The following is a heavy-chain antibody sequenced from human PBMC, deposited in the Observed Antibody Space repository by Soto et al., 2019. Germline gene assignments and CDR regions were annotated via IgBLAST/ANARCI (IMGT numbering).Heavy chain of an antibody. V-gene: IGHV3-23*01. J-gene: IGHJ6*02. D-gene: IGHD6-13*01. Sequence: GGSLRLSCAASGFTFSSYAMSWVRQAPGKGLEWVSAISGSGGSTYYADSVKGRFTISRDNSKNTLYLQMNSLRAEDTAVYYCAKDRIAAAGISSAYYGMDVWGQGTTVTVSS. CDR2: ISGSGGST. CDR1: GFTFSSYA. CDR3: AKDRIAAAGISSAYYGMDV.